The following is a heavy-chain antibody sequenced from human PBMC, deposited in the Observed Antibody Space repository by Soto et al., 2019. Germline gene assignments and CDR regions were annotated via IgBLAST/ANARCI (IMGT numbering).Heavy chain of an antibody. CDR2: IWYDGSNK. Sequence: GGSLRLSCAASGFTFSSYGMHWVRQAPGKGLEWVAVIWYDGSNKYYADSVKGRFTISRDNSKNTLYLQMNSLRAEGTAVYYCAREASGYSYGPTDYWGQGTLVTVSS. J-gene: IGHJ4*02. V-gene: IGHV3-33*01. CDR3: AREASGYSYGPTDY. D-gene: IGHD5-18*01. CDR1: GFTFSSYG.